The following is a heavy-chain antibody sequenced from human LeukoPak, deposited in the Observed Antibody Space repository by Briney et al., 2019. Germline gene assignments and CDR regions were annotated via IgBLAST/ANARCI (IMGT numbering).Heavy chain of an antibody. V-gene: IGHV1-18*01. CDR2: ISAYNGNT. CDR1: GYTLTSYG. CDR3: ARAFYYYDSSGYYLSAFDI. D-gene: IGHD3-22*01. J-gene: IGHJ3*02. Sequence: GASVKVSCKASGYTLTSYGISWVRQAPGQGLEWMGWISAYNGNTNYAQKLQGRVTMTTDTSTSIAYMELRSLRSDDTAVYYCARAFYYYDSSGYYLSAFDIWGQGTMVTVSS.